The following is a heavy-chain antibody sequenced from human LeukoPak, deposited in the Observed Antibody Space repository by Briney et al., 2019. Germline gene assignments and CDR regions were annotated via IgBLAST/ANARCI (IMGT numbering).Heavy chain of an antibody. CDR1: GFTFSSYA. V-gene: IGHV3-30*04. CDR2: ISYDGSNK. D-gene: IGHD3-10*01. CDR3: ARDKSYFGSGNYHYFDS. Sequence: GGSLRLSCAASGFTFSSYAMHWVRQAPGKGLEWVAVISYDGSNKYYADSVKGRFTISRDNSKNTLYLQMNSLRPEDTALYYCARDKSYFGSGNYHYFDSWGQGALVIVSS. J-gene: IGHJ4*02.